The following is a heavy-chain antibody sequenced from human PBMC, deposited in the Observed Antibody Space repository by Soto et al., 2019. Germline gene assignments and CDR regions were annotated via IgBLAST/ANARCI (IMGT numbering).Heavy chain of an antibody. V-gene: IGHV4-39*01. CDR2: IYYSGST. Sequence: QLQLQESGPGLVKPSETLSLTCTVSGGSISSSSYYWGWIRQPPGKGLEWIGSIYYSGSTYYNPSLKSRVTISVDTSKNQSSLKLSSVTAADTAVYYCARQARVTTAGDWFDPWGQGTLVTVSS. CDR1: GGSISSSSYY. CDR3: ARQARVTTAGDWFDP. J-gene: IGHJ5*02. D-gene: IGHD4-17*01.